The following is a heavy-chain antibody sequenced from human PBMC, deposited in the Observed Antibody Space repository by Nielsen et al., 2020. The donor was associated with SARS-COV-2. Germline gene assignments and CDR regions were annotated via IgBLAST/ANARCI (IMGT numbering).Heavy chain of an antibody. Sequence: WVRQAPGQGLEWMGRIIPILGIANYAQKFQGRVTITADESTSTAYMELSSLRSEDTAVYYCAREADSGSYETLYYFDYWGQGTLVTVSS. CDR2: IIPILGIA. V-gene: IGHV1-69*04. D-gene: IGHD1-26*01. CDR3: AREADSGSYETLYYFDY. J-gene: IGHJ4*02.